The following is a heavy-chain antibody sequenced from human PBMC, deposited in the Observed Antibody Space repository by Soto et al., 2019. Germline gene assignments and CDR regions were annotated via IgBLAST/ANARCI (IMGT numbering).Heavy chain of an antibody. D-gene: IGHD4-17*01. CDR2: INHSGST. CDR3: ARPLRGHWYFDL. J-gene: IGHJ2*01. V-gene: IGHV4-34*01. Sequence: QVQLQQWGAGLLKPSETLSLTCAVYGGSFSGYYWSWIRQPPGKGLEWIGEINHSGSTNYNPSLTSRVTISVDTSKNQFSLKLSSVTAADTAVYYCARPLRGHWYFDLWGRGTLVNVSS. CDR1: GGSFSGYY.